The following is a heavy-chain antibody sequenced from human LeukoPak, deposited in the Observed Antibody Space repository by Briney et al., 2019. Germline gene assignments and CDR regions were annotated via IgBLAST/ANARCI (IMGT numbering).Heavy chain of an antibody. D-gene: IGHD6-13*01. V-gene: IGHV1-8*03. CDR2: MNPNSGNT. J-gene: IGHJ6*03. Sequence: ASVKVSCKASGYTFTSYDINWVRQATGQGLEWMGWMNPNSGNTGYAQKFQGRVTITRNTSISTAYMELSSLRSEDTAVYYCARAAADSYYYYYYMDVWGKGTTVTVSS. CDR3: ARAAADSYYYYYYMDV. CDR1: GYTFTSYD.